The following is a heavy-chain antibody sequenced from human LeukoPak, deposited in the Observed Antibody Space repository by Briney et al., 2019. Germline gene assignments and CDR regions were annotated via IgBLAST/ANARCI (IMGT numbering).Heavy chain of an antibody. Sequence: ASVKVSCKASGYTFTGYYMHWVRQAPGQGLEWMGGIIPIFGTANYAQKFQGRVTITADESTSTAYMELSSLRSEDTAVYYCARGPVYGYNWFDPWGQGTLVTVSS. CDR3: ARGPVYGYNWFDP. CDR2: IIPIFGTA. D-gene: IGHD2-8*01. V-gene: IGHV1-69*13. J-gene: IGHJ5*02. CDR1: GYTFTGYY.